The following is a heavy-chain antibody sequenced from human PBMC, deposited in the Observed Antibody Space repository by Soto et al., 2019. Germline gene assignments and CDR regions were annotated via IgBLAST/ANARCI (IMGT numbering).Heavy chain of an antibody. J-gene: IGHJ4*02. V-gene: IGHV4-34*01. CDR2: INHSGST. CDR3: ARGAVTIFGVVIRPCDY. Sequence: SETLSLTCAVYGGSFSGYYWSWIRQPPGKGLEWIGEINHSGSTNYNPSLKSRVTISVDTSKNQFSLKLSSVTAADTAVYYCARGAVTIFGVVIRPCDYWGQGTLVTVSS. CDR1: GGSFSGYY. D-gene: IGHD3-3*01.